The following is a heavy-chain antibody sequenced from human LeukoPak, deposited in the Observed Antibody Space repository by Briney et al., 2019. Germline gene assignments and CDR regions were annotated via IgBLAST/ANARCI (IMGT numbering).Heavy chain of an antibody. CDR2: ISRRSGAT. J-gene: IGHJ4*02. CDR3: VSWAGGNSDVASFDF. V-gene: IGHV1-2*02. Sequence: ASVNVSCKASGSIFSDYYMHWVRQVPGRGFEWMGWISRRSGATKIAPKFQGRVTLTRDISISTAYVELTNLASDGTAVYYCVSWAGGNSDVASFDFWGQGTLVLVSS. CDR1: GSIFSDYY. D-gene: IGHD2-21*01.